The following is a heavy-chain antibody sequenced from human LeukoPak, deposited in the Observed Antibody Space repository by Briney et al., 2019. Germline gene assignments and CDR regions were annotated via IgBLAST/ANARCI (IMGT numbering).Heavy chain of an antibody. CDR1: GYTFTGYY. CDR3: ARGNVLMVYAMGGEYYYYGMDV. J-gene: IGHJ6*02. V-gene: IGHV1-2*02. D-gene: IGHD2-8*01. CDR2: INPNSGGT. Sequence: ASVKVSCKASGYTFTGYYMHWVRQAPGQGLEWMGWINPNSGGTNYAQKFQGRVTMTRDTSISTAYMELSRLRSDDTAVYYCARGNVLMVYAMGGEYYYYGMDVWGQGTTVTVSS.